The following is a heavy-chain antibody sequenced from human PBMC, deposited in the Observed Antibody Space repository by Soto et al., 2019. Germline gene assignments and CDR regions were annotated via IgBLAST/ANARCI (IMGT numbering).Heavy chain of an antibody. V-gene: IGHV3-23*01. CDR2: LSGSGGTT. D-gene: IGHD3-10*01. CDR3: AKQRADYGSGADTFYFDS. CDR1: GVTFSNYA. J-gene: IGHJ4*02. Sequence: HRGGSLRLSCTVSGVTFSNYAMNWVRQAPGKGLEWVSSLSGSGGTTYYVDSVKGRFIISRDNSKNTLYLLMNSLRAEDTALYYCAKQRADYGSGADTFYFDSWGQGALVTVSS.